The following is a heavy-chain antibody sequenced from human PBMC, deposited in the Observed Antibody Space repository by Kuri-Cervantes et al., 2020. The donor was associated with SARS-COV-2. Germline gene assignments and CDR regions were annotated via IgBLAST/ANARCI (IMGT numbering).Heavy chain of an antibody. CDR2: IIPILGTA. D-gene: IGHD6-25*01. V-gene: IGHV1-69*05. CDR1: GGTFSSYA. J-gene: IGHJ1*01. Sequence: SVKVSCKASGGTFSSYAISWVRQAPGQGLEWMGGIIPILGTANYAQKFQGRVTITTDESTSTAYMELSSLRSEDTAVYYCASEGSETGIAAIPSAAYFQHWGQGTLVTVSS. CDR3: ASEGSETGIAAIPSAAYFQH.